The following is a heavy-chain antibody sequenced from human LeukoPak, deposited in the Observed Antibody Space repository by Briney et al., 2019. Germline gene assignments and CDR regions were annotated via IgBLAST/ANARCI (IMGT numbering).Heavy chain of an antibody. V-gene: IGHV3-48*03. J-gene: IGHJ3*02. D-gene: IGHD3-10*01. CDR3: ASSRAVGFRDDAFDI. Sequence: GGSLRLSCAASGFTFSSYEMNWVRQAPGKGLEWVSYISSSGGTIYYADSVKGRFTISRDNAKNSLYLQMNSLRAEDTAVYYCASSRAVGFRDDAFDIWGQGTMVTVSS. CDR2: ISSSGGTI. CDR1: GFTFSSYE.